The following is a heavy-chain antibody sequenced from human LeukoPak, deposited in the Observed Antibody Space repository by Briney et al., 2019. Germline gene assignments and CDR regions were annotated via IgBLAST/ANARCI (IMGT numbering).Heavy chain of an antibody. J-gene: IGHJ4*02. V-gene: IGHV3-21*04. CDR3: ARGATIFGVVIPLDY. CDR2: ISSSSSYI. CDR1: GFTFSNYN. Sequence: PGGSLRLSCAASGFTFSNYNMNWVRQAPGKGLEWVSSISSSSSYIYYADSVKGRFTISRDNAKNSLYLQMDSLRAEDTALYYCARGATIFGVVIPLDYWGQGTLVTVSS. D-gene: IGHD3-3*01.